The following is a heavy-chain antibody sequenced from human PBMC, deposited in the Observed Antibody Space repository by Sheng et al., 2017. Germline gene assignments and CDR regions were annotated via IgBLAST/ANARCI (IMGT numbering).Heavy chain of an antibody. CDR3: ARNLLRVGTALYYMDR. CDR1: GGTFSSYA. Sequence: QVQLVQSGAEVKKPGSSVKVSCKASGGTFSSYAISWVRQAPGQGLEWMGGIIPIFGTANYAQKFQGRVTITTDESTSTAYMELSSLRSEDTAVYYCARNLLRVGTALYYMDRLGQRDHGHRLL. D-gene: IGHD3-22*01. CDR2: IIPIFGTA. J-gene: IGHJ6*03. V-gene: IGHV1-69*05.